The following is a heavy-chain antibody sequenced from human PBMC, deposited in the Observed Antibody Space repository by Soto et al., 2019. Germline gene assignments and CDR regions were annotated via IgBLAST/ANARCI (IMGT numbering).Heavy chain of an antibody. CDR3: ARGLVIRPYYYHGMDV. Sequence: PSETLSLTGTVSGGSISSGDYSWSWISQSPGKGLEWIGYISSIGSTYYNPYLKSRVSVSRDTSKNQFSLKLSSVTTTDTAVYYCARGLVIRPYYYHGMDVWGQGTTVT. CDR2: ISSIGST. D-gene: IGHD3-9*01. J-gene: IGHJ6*02. CDR1: GGSISSGDYS. V-gene: IGHV4-30-4*01.